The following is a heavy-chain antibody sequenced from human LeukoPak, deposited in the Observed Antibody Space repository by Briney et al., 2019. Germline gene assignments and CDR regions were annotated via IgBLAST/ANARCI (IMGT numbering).Heavy chain of an antibody. CDR3: ARQRYVVVVAATPELGY. CDR2: LNPNSGGT. V-gene: IGHV1-2*02. Sequence: ASVKVSCKASGYTFTGYYMHWVRQAPGQGLEWMGWLNPNSGGTNYAQKFQGRVTMTRDTSISTAYMELSRLRSDDTAVYYCARQRYVVVVAATPELGYWGQGTLVTVSS. J-gene: IGHJ4*02. D-gene: IGHD2-15*01. CDR1: GYTFTGYY.